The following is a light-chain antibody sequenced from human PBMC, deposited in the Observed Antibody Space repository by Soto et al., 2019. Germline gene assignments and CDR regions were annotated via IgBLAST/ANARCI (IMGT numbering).Light chain of an antibody. Sequence: DIHLTQSPSFLSASVGDRVIITCRASQGISNSLAWYQQKPGKAPKLLIYPASTLQSGVPSRFSGSGSETELTLTISSLQPEDVATYYCQQVNSYPITFGQGTRLEIK. J-gene: IGKJ5*01. CDR2: PAS. CDR1: QGISNS. CDR3: QQVNSYPIT. V-gene: IGKV1-9*01.